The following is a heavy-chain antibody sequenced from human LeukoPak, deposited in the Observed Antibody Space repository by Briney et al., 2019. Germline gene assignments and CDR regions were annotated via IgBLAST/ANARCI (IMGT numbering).Heavy chain of an antibody. D-gene: IGHD6-19*01. Sequence: GGSLRLSCAASGFGISRYSMNWVRQAPGKGLEWVSSISSWSSYIYYADSVKGRFTISRDNAKNSLYLQMNSLRAEDTAVYYCARDQGLLVVAGRFGYWGQRTLITVSS. V-gene: IGHV3-21*01. J-gene: IGHJ4*02. CDR3: ARDQGLLVVAGRFGY. CDR1: GFGISRYS. CDR2: ISSWSSYI.